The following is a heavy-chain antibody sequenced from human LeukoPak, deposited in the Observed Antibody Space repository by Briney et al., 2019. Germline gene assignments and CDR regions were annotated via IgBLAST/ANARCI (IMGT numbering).Heavy chain of an antibody. Sequence: GGSLRLSCAASGFTFSSYEMNWVRQAPGKGLEWVAFIRYDGSNKYYADSVKGRFTISRDNSKNTLYLQMNSLRAEDAAVYYCAKLPYSSSWYGFDYWGQGTLVTVSS. CDR2: IRYDGSNK. D-gene: IGHD6-13*01. CDR3: AKLPYSSSWYGFDY. CDR1: GFTFSSYE. V-gene: IGHV3-30*02. J-gene: IGHJ4*02.